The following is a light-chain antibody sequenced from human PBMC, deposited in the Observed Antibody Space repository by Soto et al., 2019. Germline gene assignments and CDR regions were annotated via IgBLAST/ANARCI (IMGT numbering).Light chain of an antibody. CDR3: GFFTSSSTYV. V-gene: IGLV2-18*01. Sequence: QSALTQPPSVSGSPGQAGTLTLSGTSSDVGSYNRVSWYQQPPGTAPKLMLYDVSNRPSGVSDRFSGSKSGNTAALTISGLQAEDEADYYCGFFTSSSTYVFGTG. J-gene: IGLJ1*01. CDR1: SSDVGSYNR. CDR2: DVS.